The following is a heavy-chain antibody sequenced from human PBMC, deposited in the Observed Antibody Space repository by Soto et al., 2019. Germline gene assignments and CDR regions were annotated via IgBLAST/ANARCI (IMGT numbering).Heavy chain of an antibody. Sequence: HPGGSLRLSCSASGFNFISDWTHWVRQVPGRALAWVSHINSDGSRTTYADSVKGRFNISRDNAKNTLYLQMNSLRAEDTAVYYCARDLSSCSSARCYSYYYGMDVWGQGTTVTVSS. J-gene: IGHJ6*02. D-gene: IGHD2-2*01. CDR2: INSDGSRT. CDR1: GFNFISDW. CDR3: ARDLSSCSSARCYSYYYGMDV. V-gene: IGHV3-74*01.